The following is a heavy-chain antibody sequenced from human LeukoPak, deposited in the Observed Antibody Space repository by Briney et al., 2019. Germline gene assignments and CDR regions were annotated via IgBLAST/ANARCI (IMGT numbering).Heavy chain of an antibody. V-gene: IGHV1-2*02. CDR3: ARTSRWFPLNPPLGY. CDR2: INPNSGGT. J-gene: IGHJ4*02. Sequence: AASVKVSCKAAGYTFTGYYMHWVRQARGQGLEWMGWINPNSGGTNYAQKFRGRVTMTRDTSISTAYMELSRLRSDDTAVYYCARTSRWFPLNPPLGYWGQGTLVTVSS. D-gene: IGHD4-23*01. CDR1: GYTFTGYY.